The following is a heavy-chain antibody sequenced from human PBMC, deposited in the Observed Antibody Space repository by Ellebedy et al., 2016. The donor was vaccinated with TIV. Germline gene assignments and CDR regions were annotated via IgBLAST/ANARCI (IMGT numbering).Heavy chain of an antibody. V-gene: IGHV3-48*02. J-gene: IGHJ5*02. D-gene: IGHD2-15*01. CDR2: ISSSSSTI. Sequence: GESLKISXAASGFTFSSYSMNWVRQAPGKGLEWVSYISSSSSTIYYADSVKGRFTISRDNAKNSLYLQMNSLRDEDTAVYYCAREVDCSGGSCRPELNWFDPWGQGTLVTVSS. CDR3: AREVDCSGGSCRPELNWFDP. CDR1: GFTFSSYS.